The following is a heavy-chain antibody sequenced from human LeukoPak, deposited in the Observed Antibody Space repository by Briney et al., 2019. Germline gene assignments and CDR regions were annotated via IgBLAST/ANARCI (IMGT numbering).Heavy chain of an antibody. CDR2: IRSKANSFPT. V-gene: IGHV3-73*01. D-gene: IGHD1-26*01. CDR1: GFTFSGSA. J-gene: IGHJ5*02. CDR3: TSPLILVGAIRP. Sequence: GGSLRLSCAASGFTFSGSAMHWVRQASGKGLEWVGRIRSKANSFPTAYAASVKGRFTISRDDSKNTAYLQMNSLKTEDTAVYYCTSPLILVGAIRPWGQGTLVTVSS.